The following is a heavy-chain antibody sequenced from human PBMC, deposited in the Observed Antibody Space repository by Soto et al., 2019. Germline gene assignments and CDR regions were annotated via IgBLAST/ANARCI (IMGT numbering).Heavy chain of an antibody. Sequence: GDSLKISCKCSGYSFTSYWIGWVRQMPGKGLEWMGIIYPGDSDTRYSPSFQGQVTISADKSISTAYLQWSSLKASDTAMYYWERANSGTDHVLDGWGQGNTVTVCS. CDR3: ERANSGTDHVLDG. CDR1: GYSFTSYW. D-gene: IGHD3-10*02. J-gene: IGHJ6*02. V-gene: IGHV5-51*01. CDR2: IYPGDSDT.